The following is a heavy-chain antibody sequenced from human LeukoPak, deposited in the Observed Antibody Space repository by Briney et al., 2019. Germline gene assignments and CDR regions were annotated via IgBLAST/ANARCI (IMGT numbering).Heavy chain of an antibody. CDR2: ISGSGGST. V-gene: IGHV3-23*01. CDR3: AKTAGYSGCAIHYFDY. J-gene: IGHJ4*02. Sequence: GGSLRLSCAASGFTFSSYAMSWVRQAPGKGLEWVSAISGSGGSTYYADSVKGRFTISRDNSKNTLYLQMNSLRAEDTAVYYCAKTAGYSGCAIHYFDYWGQGTLVTVSS. D-gene: IGHD5-12*01. CDR1: GFTFSSYA.